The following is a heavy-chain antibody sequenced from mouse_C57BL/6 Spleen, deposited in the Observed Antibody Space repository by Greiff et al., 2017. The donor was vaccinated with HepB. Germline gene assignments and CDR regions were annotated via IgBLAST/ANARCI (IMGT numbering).Heavy chain of an antibody. D-gene: IGHD1-1*01. Sequence: LQESGPELVKPGASVKISCKASGYSFTDYNMNWVKQSNGKSLEWIGVINPNYGTTSYNQKFKGKATLTVDQSSSTAYMQLNSLTSEDSAVYYCARQNYYGSSLLFDYWGQGTTLTVSS. J-gene: IGHJ2*01. CDR1: GYSFTDYN. CDR3: ARQNYYGSSLLFDY. V-gene: IGHV1-39*01. CDR2: INPNYGTT.